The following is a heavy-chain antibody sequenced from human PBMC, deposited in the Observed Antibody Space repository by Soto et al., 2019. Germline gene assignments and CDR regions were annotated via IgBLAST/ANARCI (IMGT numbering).Heavy chain of an antibody. Sequence: GGSLRLSCAASGFTFSSYAMSWVRQAPGKGLEWVSAISGSGGSTYYADSVKGRFTISRDNSKNTLYLQMNSLRAEDTAVYYCAGARITIFGVVPDYFDYWGQGTLVTVSS. CDR1: GFTFSSYA. J-gene: IGHJ4*02. D-gene: IGHD3-3*01. CDR3: AGARITIFGVVPDYFDY. V-gene: IGHV3-23*01. CDR2: ISGSGGST.